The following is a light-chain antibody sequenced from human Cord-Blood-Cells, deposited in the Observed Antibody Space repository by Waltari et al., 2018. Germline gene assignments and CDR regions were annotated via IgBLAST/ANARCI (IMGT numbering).Light chain of an antibody. V-gene: IGKV1-5*01. CDR2: DAS. CDR1: QSISSW. Sequence: DIQMTQSPSTLSASVGDRVTITCRASQSISSWLAWYQQKPGKAPQLLIYDASSLESGVPSRFSGSGSGTEFTLTISSLQPDDFATYYCKQYNSYSLTFGGGTKVEIK. J-gene: IGKJ4*01. CDR3: KQYNSYSLT.